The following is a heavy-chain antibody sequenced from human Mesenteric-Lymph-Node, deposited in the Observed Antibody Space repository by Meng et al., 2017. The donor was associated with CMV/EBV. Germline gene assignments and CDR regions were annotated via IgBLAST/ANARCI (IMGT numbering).Heavy chain of an antibody. J-gene: IGHJ4*02. CDR1: GFSLSTYAVG. CDR3: AYRVGAAGRGTFDF. D-gene: IGHD6-13*01. Sequence: FSGFSLSTYAVGVGWIRQPPGKALEWLALIYWDNDKRYSPSLKSRLTITKDTSKNQVVLSMTSVDPVDTATYYCAYRVGAAGRGTFDFWGQGSLVTVSS. V-gene: IGHV2-5*02. CDR2: IYWDNDK.